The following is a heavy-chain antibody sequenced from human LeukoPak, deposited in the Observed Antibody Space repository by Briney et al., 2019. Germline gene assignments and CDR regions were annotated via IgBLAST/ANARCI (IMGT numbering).Heavy chain of an antibody. CDR1: GFTFGDYA. CDR3: TRNHNDYGGHFDY. Sequence: PGGSLRLSCTASGFTFGDYAMSWFRQAPGKGLEWVGFIRSKAYGGTTEYAASVKGRFTISRYDSKSIAYLQMNSLKTEDTAVYYCTRNHNDYGGHFDYWGQGTLVTVSS. J-gene: IGHJ4*02. V-gene: IGHV3-49*03. CDR2: IRSKAYGGTT. D-gene: IGHD4-23*01.